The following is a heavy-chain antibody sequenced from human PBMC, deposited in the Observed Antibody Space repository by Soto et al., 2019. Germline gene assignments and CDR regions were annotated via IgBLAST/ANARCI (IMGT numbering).Heavy chain of an antibody. CDR3: ARGAGYYGSGSYYGRRYFAY. CDR1: GGSFSGYY. J-gene: IGHJ4*02. D-gene: IGHD3-10*01. CDR2: INHSGST. Sequence: SETLSLTCAVYGGSFSGYYWSWIRQPPGKGLEWIGEINHSGSTNYNPSLKSRVTISVDTSKNQFSLKLSSVTAADTAVYYCARGAGYYGSGSYYGRRYFAYWGQGTLVTVSS. V-gene: IGHV4-34*01.